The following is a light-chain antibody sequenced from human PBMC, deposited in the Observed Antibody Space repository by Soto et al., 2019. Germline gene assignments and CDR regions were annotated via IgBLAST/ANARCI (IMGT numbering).Light chain of an antibody. CDR3: QHYGSSPLT. V-gene: IGKV3-20*01. CDR1: QSVSSSY. Sequence: EILLTQSPGTLSLSPGERATLSCRASQSVSSSYLAWYQQKPGQAPRLLISGASSRATGIPDRFSGSGSGIDFTLTISRLEPEDFAVYYCQHYGSSPLTFGQGTKVEIK. CDR2: GAS. J-gene: IGKJ1*01.